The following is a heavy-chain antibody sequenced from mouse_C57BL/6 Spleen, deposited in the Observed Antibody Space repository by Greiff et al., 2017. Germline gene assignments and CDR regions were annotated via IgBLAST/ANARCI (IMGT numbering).Heavy chain of an antibody. Sequence: QVQLQQSGAELVRPGASVTLSCKASGYTFTDYEMHWVKQTPVHGLEWIGAIDPETGGTAYNQTFKGKAILTADKSYSTAYMELRSLTSEDSAVYYYTPIYYCYNDFAYWGQGTLVTVSA. CDR1: GYTFTDYE. J-gene: IGHJ3*01. V-gene: IGHV1-15*01. CDR3: TPIYYCYNDFAY. CDR2: IDPETGGT. D-gene: IGHD2-2*01.